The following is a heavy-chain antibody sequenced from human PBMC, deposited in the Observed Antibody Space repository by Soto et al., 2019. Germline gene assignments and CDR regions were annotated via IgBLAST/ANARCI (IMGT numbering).Heavy chain of an antibody. CDR1: GYSFTSYW. CDR2: IDPSDSYT. CDR3: ALEGFGELARNYYYNGMDV. V-gene: IGHV5-10-1*01. D-gene: IGHD3-10*01. J-gene: IGHJ6*02. Sequence: PGESLKISCKGSGYSFTSYWISWVRQMPGKGLEWMGRIDPSDSYTNYSPSFQGHVTISADKSISTAYLQWSSLKASDTAMYYCALEGFGELARNYYYNGMDVWGQGTTVTVSS.